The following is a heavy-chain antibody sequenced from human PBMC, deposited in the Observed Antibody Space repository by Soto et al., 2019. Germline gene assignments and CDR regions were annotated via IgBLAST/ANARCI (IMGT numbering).Heavy chain of an antibody. J-gene: IGHJ6*02. Sequence: GSGPTLVNPTQTLTLTWTFSGFSLRTRGGNVGWIRQPPGKALEWLALIYLYDDKRYSPSLKSRLTITKDTSKNQVVLKMPNMDPVDTATYYCEYGNYDYVWESNVGYYYSMDVWGQGTTVTVSS. V-gene: IGHV2-5*01. CDR3: EYGNYDYVWESNVGYYYSMDV. D-gene: IGHD3-16*01. CDR1: GFSLRTRGGN. CDR2: IYLYDDK.